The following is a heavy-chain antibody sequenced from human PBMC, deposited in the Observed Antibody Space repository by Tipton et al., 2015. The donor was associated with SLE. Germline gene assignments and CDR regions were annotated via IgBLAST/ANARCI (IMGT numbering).Heavy chain of an antibody. D-gene: IGHD4-17*01. CDR3: ARGYGDLDY. J-gene: IGHJ4*02. CDR1: GFTFSSYT. V-gene: IGHV3-21*03. CDR2: ITSRSSYI. Sequence: SLRLSCAASGFTFSSYTMNWVRQAPGKGLEWVSSITSRSSYIYYADSVKGRFTISRDNAKNSLYLQMNSLRVEDTAVYYCARGYGDLDYWGQGTLVTVSS.